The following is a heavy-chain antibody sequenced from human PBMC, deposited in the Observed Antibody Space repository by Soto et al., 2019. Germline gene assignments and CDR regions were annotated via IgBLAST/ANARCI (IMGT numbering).Heavy chain of an antibody. D-gene: IGHD1-7*01. J-gene: IGHJ4*02. CDR2: IYYSGST. CDR1: GGSISSYY. CDR3: AREKTTIGDFDY. Sequence: SETLCVTCTVSGGSISSYYLSWIRQPPGKGLEWIGFIYYSGSTNYNPSLKSRVTISVDTSKNQFSLKLSSVTAADTTVYYCAREKTTIGDFDYWGQGTLVTVSS. V-gene: IGHV4-59*01.